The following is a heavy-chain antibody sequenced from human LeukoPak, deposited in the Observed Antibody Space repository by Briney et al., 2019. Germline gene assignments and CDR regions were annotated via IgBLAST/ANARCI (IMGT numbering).Heavy chain of an antibody. CDR2: ISSSSSYI. D-gene: IGHD5-12*01. CDR3: VRDGDSGYDYHYYYGMDV. CDR1: GFTFSSYS. Sequence: PGGSLRLSCAASGFTFSSYSMNWVRQAPGKGLEWVSSISSSSSYIYYADSVKGRFTISRDNAKNSLYLQMNSLRAEDTAVYYCVRDGDSGYDYHYYYGMDVWGQGTTVTVSS. J-gene: IGHJ6*02. V-gene: IGHV3-21*01.